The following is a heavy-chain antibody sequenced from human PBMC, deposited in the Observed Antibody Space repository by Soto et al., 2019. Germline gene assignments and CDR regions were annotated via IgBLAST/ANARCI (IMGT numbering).Heavy chain of an antibody. V-gene: IGHV3-64D*06. D-gene: IGHD3-22*01. Sequence: VGSLRLSCSASGFTFSSYAMHWVRQAPGKGLEYVSAISSNGGSTYYADSVKGRFTISRDNSKNTLYLQMSSLRAEDTAVYYCYYYDSSGELDYWGQGTLVTISS. CDR2: ISSNGGST. CDR3: YYYDSSGELDY. CDR1: GFTFSSYA. J-gene: IGHJ4*02.